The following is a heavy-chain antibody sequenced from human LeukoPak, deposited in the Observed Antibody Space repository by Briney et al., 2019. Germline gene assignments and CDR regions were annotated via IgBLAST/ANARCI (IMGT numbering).Heavy chain of an antibody. Sequence: KPSETLSLTCTVSGGSISSYYWSWIRQPPGKGLEWIGEIYHSGSTNYNPSLKSRVTISVDKSKNQFSLKLSSVTAADTAVYYCARGVTVAGDHDAFDIWGQGTMVTVSS. CDR2: IYHSGST. V-gene: IGHV4-59*12. CDR3: ARGVTVAGDHDAFDI. J-gene: IGHJ3*02. D-gene: IGHD6-19*01. CDR1: GGSISSYY.